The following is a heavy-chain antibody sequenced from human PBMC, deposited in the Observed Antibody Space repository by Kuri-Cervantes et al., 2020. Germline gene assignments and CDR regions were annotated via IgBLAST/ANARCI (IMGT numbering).Heavy chain of an antibody. CDR1: GFTFSSYW. J-gene: IGHJ6*02. D-gene: IGHD3-22*01. CDR3: ARGGGWESSGYYYHYYYYGMYV. CDR2: IKQDGSEK. Sequence: GESLKSSCAASGFTFSSYWMSWVRQAPGKGLEWVANIKQDGSEKYYVDSVKGRFTISRDNAKNSLYLQMNSIRAEDTAVYYCARGGGWESSGYYYHYYYYGMYVWGQGTTVTVSS. V-gene: IGHV3-7*01.